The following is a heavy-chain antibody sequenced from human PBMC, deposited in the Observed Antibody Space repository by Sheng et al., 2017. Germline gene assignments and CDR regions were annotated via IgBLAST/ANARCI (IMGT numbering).Heavy chain of an antibody. J-gene: IGHJ4*02. CDR1: GGTFSSYA. CDR2: IIPILGIA. Sequence: QVQLVQSGAEVKKPGSSVKVSCKASGGTFSSYAISWVRQAPGQGLEWMGGIIPILGIANYAQKFQGRVTITADKSTSTAYMELSSLRSEDTAVYYCARGDYYDSSGWLYYFDYWGQGTLVTVSS. V-gene: IGHV1-69*10. CDR3: ARGDYYDSSGWLYYFDY. D-gene: IGHD3-22*01.